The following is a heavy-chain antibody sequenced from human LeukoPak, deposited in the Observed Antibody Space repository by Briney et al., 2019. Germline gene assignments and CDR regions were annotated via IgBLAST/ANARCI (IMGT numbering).Heavy chain of an antibody. CDR1: GFTFGDYA. D-gene: IGHD2-15*01. V-gene: IGHV3-49*04. CDR2: IRSKAYGGTT. J-gene: IGHJ3*02. CDR3: TREGWDAFDI. Sequence: PGGSLRLSCTASGFTFGDYAMSWVRQAPGKGLEWVGFIRSKAYGGTTEYAASVKGRFTISRDDSKSIAYLQMNSLKTEDTAVYYCTREGWDAFDIWGQGTMVTVSS.